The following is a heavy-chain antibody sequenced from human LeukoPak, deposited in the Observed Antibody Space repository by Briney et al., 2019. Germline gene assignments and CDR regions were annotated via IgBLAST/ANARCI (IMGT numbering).Heavy chain of an antibody. D-gene: IGHD6-13*01. V-gene: IGHV3-7*01. Sequence: TGGSLRLSCAASGFNFNNYWMAWVRQTPGKGPEWLASIKQDGSEKYYVVPVKGRFTVSRDNADNLLYLQMNRLRAEDTAVFYCARSSSSSWFYAFDIWGQGTLVTVSA. CDR3: ARSSSSSWFYAFDI. CDR2: IKQDGSEK. J-gene: IGHJ3*02. CDR1: GFNFNNYW.